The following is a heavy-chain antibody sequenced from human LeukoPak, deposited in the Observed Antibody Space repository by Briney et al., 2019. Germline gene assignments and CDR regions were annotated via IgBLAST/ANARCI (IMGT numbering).Heavy chain of an antibody. CDR3: AREGTSGTHLNWFDP. D-gene: IGHD1-1*01. CDR1: GGSVSRYY. J-gene: IGHJ5*02. Sequence: SETLSLTCTVSGGSVSRYYWSWIRQPPGKGLEWIGHIYGSGSTNYNPSLKSRVTLSVDTSKNQFSLKLSSVTAADTAVYYCAREGTSGTHLNWFDPWGQGTLVTVSS. V-gene: IGHV4-59*02. CDR2: IYGSGST.